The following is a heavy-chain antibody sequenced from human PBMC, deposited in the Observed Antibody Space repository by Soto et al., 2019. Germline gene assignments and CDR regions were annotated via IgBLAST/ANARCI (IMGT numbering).Heavy chain of an antibody. CDR3: ARDLVRHDFWSGYQPDYYYGMDV. D-gene: IGHD3-3*01. V-gene: IGHV3-30-3*01. CDR1: GFTFSSYA. J-gene: IGHJ6*02. Sequence: PGGSLRLSCAASGFTFSSYAMHWVRQAPGKGLEWVAVISYDGSNKYYADSVKGRFTISRDNSKNTLYLQMNSLRAEDTAVYYCARDLVRHDFWSGYQPDYYYGMDVWGQGTTVTVSS. CDR2: ISYDGSNK.